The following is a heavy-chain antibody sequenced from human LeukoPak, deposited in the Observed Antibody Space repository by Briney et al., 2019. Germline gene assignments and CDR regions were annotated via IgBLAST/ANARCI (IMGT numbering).Heavy chain of an antibody. J-gene: IGHJ3*02. V-gene: IGHV4-39*01. CDR2: IYYSGRT. D-gene: IGHD5-18*01. CDR3: ATLNVDTAMVYYAFDI. Sequence: SETLSLTCTVSGGSLSSSTYYWGWIRRPPGKGLVWVGSIYYSGRTYYNPFLKSRVTLSLNTPKNQFSLKLSSVTASDRAGFYCATLNVDTAMVYYAFDIWGQGTMVTVYS. CDR1: GGSLSSSTYY.